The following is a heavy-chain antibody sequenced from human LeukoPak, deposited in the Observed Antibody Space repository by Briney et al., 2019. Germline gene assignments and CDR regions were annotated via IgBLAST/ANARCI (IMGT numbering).Heavy chain of an antibody. CDR3: ARVIVATIWRQNWFDP. J-gene: IGHJ5*02. D-gene: IGHD5-12*01. CDR2: INHSGST. Sequence: PSETLSLTCAVYGGSFSVYYWSWIRQPPGKGLEWIGEINHSGSTNYNPSLKSRVTISVDTSKNQFSLKLSSVTAADTAVYYCARVIVATIWRQNWFDPWGQGTLVTVSS. V-gene: IGHV4-34*01. CDR1: GGSFSVYY.